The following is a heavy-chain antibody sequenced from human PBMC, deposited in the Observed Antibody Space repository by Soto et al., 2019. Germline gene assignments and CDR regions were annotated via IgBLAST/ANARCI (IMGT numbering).Heavy chain of an antibody. CDR1: GFTFSSDA. CDR2: ISGSGIYT. Sequence: GGSLRLSCAASGFTFSSDAMSWVRQAPGKGLGWVSTISGSGIYTYHADSVKGRFTISRDNSKNTLYLQMNSLRAEDTAVYYCAKVFRLRYYYDSSGSPGGMDVWGQGTTVTVS. J-gene: IGHJ6*02. V-gene: IGHV3-23*01. D-gene: IGHD3-22*01. CDR3: AKVFRLRYYYDSSGSPGGMDV.